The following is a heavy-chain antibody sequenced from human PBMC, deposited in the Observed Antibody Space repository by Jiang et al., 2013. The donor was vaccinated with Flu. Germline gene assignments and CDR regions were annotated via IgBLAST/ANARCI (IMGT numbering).Heavy chain of an antibody. D-gene: IGHD6-19*01. CDR3: ARAGGIAVAGMSLGY. V-gene: IGHV1-3*01. Sequence: SVKVSCRASGYTFTSYAMHWVRQAPGQRLEWMGWINAGNGNTKYSQKFQGRVTITRDTSASTAYMELSSLRSEDTAVYYCARAGGIAVAGMSLGYWGQGTLVTVSS. CDR2: INAGNGNT. J-gene: IGHJ4*02. CDR1: GYTFTSYA.